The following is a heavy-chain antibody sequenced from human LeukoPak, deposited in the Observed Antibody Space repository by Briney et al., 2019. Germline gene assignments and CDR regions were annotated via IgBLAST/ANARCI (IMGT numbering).Heavy chain of an antibody. Sequence: PSETLSLTCAVSGGSISSGGYSWSWIRQPPGKGLEWIGYIYHSGSTYYNPSLKSRVTISVDRSKNQFSLKLSSVTAADTAVYYCARHRIAAAGTNWFDPWGQGTLVTVSS. J-gene: IGHJ5*02. CDR2: IYHSGST. CDR3: ARHRIAAAGTNWFDP. CDR1: GGSISSGGYS. V-gene: IGHV4-30-2*01. D-gene: IGHD6-13*01.